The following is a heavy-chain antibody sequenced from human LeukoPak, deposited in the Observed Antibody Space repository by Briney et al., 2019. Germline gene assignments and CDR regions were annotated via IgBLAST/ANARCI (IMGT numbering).Heavy chain of an antibody. Sequence: SETLSLTCTVSGYSISSGYYWGWIRQPPGKGLEWIGSIYHSGSTYYNPSLKSRVTISVDTSKNQFSLKLSSVTAADTAVYYCASRRGYSYGDGYFQHWGQGTLVTVSS. V-gene: IGHV4-38-2*02. J-gene: IGHJ1*01. CDR1: GYSISSGYY. CDR2: IYHSGST. CDR3: ASRRGYSYGDGYFQH. D-gene: IGHD5-18*01.